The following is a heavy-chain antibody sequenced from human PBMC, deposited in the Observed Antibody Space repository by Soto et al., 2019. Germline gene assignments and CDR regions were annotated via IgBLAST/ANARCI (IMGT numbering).Heavy chain of an antibody. D-gene: IGHD6-13*01. Sequence: QVQLGESGGGVVQPGRSLRLSCAASGFTFSTHAMHWVRQAPGKGLECVAIVSFDGSNKYYADSVKGRFTISRDNSKNTLYLQMSGLTPEDTAFYYCARDQTGITTAGGGRIDHWGQGTLVTVSS. CDR3: ARDQTGITTAGGGRIDH. J-gene: IGHJ4*02. V-gene: IGHV3-30*03. CDR2: VSFDGSNK. CDR1: GFTFSTHA.